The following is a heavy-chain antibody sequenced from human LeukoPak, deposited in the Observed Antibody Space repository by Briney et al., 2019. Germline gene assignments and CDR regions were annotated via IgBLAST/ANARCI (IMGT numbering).Heavy chain of an antibody. CDR2: INPNSGGT. Sequence: ASVKVSCKASGYTFTGYYMHWVRQAPGQGLEWMGRINPNSGGTNYAQKFQGRVTMTRDTSISTAYMEPSRLRSDDTAVYYCARGSYYYDSSGYYFSGYFDYWGQGTLVTVSS. V-gene: IGHV1-2*06. J-gene: IGHJ4*02. D-gene: IGHD3-22*01. CDR1: GYTFTGYY. CDR3: ARGSYYYDSSGYYFSGYFDY.